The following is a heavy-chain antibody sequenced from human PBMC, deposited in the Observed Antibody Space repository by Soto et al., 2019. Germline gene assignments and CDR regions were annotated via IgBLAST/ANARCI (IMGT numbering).Heavy chain of an antibody. CDR3: AREDIVPSRWLRLVRWFDP. CDR2: IIPIFGTA. CDR1: GGTFSSYA. V-gene: IGHV1-69*06. J-gene: IGHJ5*02. D-gene: IGHD2-8*01. Sequence: ASGKVSCKASGGTFSSYAISWVRQAPGQGLEWMGGIIPIFGTANYAQKFQGRVTITADKSTSTAYMELSSLRSEDTAVYYCAREDIVPSRWLRLVRWFDPWGQGTLVTVSS.